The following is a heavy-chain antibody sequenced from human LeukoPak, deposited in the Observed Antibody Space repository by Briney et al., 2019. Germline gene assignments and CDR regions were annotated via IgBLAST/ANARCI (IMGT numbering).Heavy chain of an antibody. D-gene: IGHD3-10*01. CDR2: ISGSGGST. CDR3: AKHPGFGEFPYYFDY. J-gene: IGHJ4*02. CDR1: GFTFSSYA. Sequence: EGSLRLSCAASGFTFSSYAMSWVRQAPGKGLEWVSAISGSGGSTYYADSVKGRFTISRDNSKNTLYLQMNSLRAEDTAVYYCAKHPGFGEFPYYFDYWGQGTLVTVSS. V-gene: IGHV3-23*01.